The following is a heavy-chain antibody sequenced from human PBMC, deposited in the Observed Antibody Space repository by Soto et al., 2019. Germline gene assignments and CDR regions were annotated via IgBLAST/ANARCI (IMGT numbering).Heavy chain of an antibody. CDR2: ISGSGGST. D-gene: IGHD6-6*01. CDR1: GFTFSSYA. CDR3: AKDGYSSSTYYYYYYYMDV. V-gene: IGHV3-23*01. Sequence: GGSLRLSCAASGFTFSSYAMSWVRQAPGKGLEWVSAISGSGGSTYYADSVKGRFTISRDNSKNTLYLQMKSLRAEDTAVDYCAKDGYSSSTYYYYYYYMDVWGKGTTVTVSS. J-gene: IGHJ6*03.